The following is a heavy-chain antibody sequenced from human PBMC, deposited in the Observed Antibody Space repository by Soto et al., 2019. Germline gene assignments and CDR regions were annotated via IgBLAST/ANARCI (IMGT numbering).Heavy chain of an antibody. Sequence: EMHLLESGGDLVQPGGSLRLSFAASGFTFSNFAMTWVRQAPGKGLEWVSGISGSVRMTYYAHSVKGRFTISRDNSKNSLYLQLNSLRAEDTAVYYCAKEAEESVNEPIPGDCWGQGTVVTVSS. D-gene: IGHD1-1*01. V-gene: IGHV3-23*01. J-gene: IGHJ4*02. CDR2: ISGSVRMT. CDR3: AKEAEESVNEPIPGDC. CDR1: GFTFSNFA.